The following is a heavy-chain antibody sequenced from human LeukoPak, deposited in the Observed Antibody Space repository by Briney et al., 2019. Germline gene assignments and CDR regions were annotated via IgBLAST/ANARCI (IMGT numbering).Heavy chain of an antibody. V-gene: IGHV3-30*04. J-gene: IGHJ4*02. D-gene: IGHD1-1*01. Sequence: GGSLRLSCEASGFTFSSYTMHWVRQAPGKGLEWVTVISHDANTKYYADSVKGRFTISRDNSKNTLYLQMNSLRAEDTAVYYCARELERPNFFDYWGQGTLVTVSS. CDR1: GFTFSSYT. CDR2: ISHDANTK. CDR3: ARELERPNFFDY.